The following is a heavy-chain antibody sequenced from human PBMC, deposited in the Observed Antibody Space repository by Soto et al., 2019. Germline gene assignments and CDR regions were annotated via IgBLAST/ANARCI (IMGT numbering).Heavy chain of an antibody. V-gene: IGHV3-21*01. CDR1: GFTFSRYS. Sequence: GGSLRLSCAASGFTFSRYSMNWVRQAPWKGLEWVSSISSSSSYIYYADSVKGRFTISRDNAKNSLYLHMNSLRAEDTAVYYCARDGLAYCGGDCRDAFDIWGQGRMVTVSS. CDR3: ARDGLAYCGGDCRDAFDI. J-gene: IGHJ3*02. D-gene: IGHD2-21*02. CDR2: ISSSSSYI.